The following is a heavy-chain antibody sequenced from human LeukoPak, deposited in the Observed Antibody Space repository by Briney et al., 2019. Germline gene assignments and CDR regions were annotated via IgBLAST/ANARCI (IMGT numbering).Heavy chain of an antibody. CDR3: AREALSGYDSGLPFTDRAQFDP. V-gene: IGHV4-34*01. CDR2: INHSGST. J-gene: IGHJ5*02. Sequence: SETLSLTCAVSGGSFSGYYWSWIRQPPGKGLEWIGEINHSGSTNYNPSLKSRVTISVDTSKNQFSLKLSSVTAADTAVYYCAREALSGYDSGLPFTDRAQFDPWGQGTLVTVSS. D-gene: IGHD5-12*01. CDR1: GGSFSGYY.